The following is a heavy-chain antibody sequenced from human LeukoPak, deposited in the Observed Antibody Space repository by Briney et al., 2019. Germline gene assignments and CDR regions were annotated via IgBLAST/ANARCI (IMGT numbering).Heavy chain of an antibody. J-gene: IGHJ4*02. D-gene: IGHD3-3*01. Sequence: SETLSLTCTVSGGSISSGSYYWSWIRQPAGKGLEWIGRIYTSGSTNYNPSLKSRVTMSVDTPKNQFSLKLSSVTAADTAVYYCARNDFWSGYYAFDYWGQGTLVTVSS. CDR2: IYTSGST. CDR3: ARNDFWSGYYAFDY. CDR1: GGSISSGSYY. V-gene: IGHV4-61*02.